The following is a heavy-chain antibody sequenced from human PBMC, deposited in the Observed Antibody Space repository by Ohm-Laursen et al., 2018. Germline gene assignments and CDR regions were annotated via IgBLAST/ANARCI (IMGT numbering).Heavy chain of an antibody. Sequence: SLRLSCAAFGFTINSNYMNWARQAPGKGLEWVSVIYTGDITSYADSVKGGFTISRDISKNALYLHMNSLRAEDRGVYYCVRGLADGVHLNWGQGTLVAVSS. D-gene: IGHD4-17*01. CDR3: VRGLADGVHLN. CDR2: IYTGDIT. J-gene: IGHJ4*02. CDR1: GFTINSNY. V-gene: IGHV3-66*01.